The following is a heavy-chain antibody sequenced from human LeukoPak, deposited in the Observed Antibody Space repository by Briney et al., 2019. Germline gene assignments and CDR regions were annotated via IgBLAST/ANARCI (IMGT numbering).Heavy chain of an antibody. CDR1: GGSISSYY. J-gene: IGHJ4*02. Sequence: SETLSLTCTVSGGSISSYYWSWIRQPPGKGLEWIGYIYYSGSTNYNPSLKSRVTISVDTSKNQFSLKLSSVTAADTAVYYCARDRYYYDSSGYYRGELDYWGQGTLVTVSS. CDR3: ARDRYYYDSSGYYRGELDY. D-gene: IGHD3-22*01. CDR2: IYYSGST. V-gene: IGHV4-59*12.